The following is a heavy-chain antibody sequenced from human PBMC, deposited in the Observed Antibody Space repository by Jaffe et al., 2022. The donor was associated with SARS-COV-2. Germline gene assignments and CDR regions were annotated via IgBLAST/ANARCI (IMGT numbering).Heavy chain of an antibody. CDR2: TYYRSKWYN. J-gene: IGHJ6*02. CDR1: GDSVSSNSAA. D-gene: IGHD1-26*01. CDR3: AREGPVGATLRVSFYYYYGMDV. Sequence: QVQVQQSGPGLVKPSQTLSLTCAISGDSVSSNSAAWNWIRQSPSRGLEWLGRTYYRSKWYNDYAVSVKSRITINPDTSKNQFSLQLSSVTPEDTAVYYCAREGPVGATLRVSFYYYYGMDVWGQGTTVTVSS. V-gene: IGHV6-1*01.